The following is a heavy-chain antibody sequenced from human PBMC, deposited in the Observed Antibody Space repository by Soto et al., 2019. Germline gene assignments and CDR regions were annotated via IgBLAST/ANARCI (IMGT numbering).Heavy chain of an antibody. CDR3: ARDPIRSISGIHNDAFSI. D-gene: IGHD4-17*01. V-gene: IGHV4-31*03. CDR2: IYYSGTT. Sequence: SETLSLTCTVSGGSISSGGYYWSWVRQHPGKGLEWIGYIYYSGTTYYNPSLKSRVLISVDTSKNQFFLKVSSVTAADTAVYYCARDPIRSISGIHNDAFSIWGQRSLDPVSS. CDR1: GGSISSGGYY. J-gene: IGHJ3*02.